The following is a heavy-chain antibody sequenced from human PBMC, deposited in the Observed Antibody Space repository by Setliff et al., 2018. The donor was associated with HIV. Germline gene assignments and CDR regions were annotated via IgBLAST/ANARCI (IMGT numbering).Heavy chain of an antibody. V-gene: IGHV4-39*07. D-gene: IGHD4-17*01. CDR3: AKGAGFYGDYTFDY. Sequence: SETLSLTCTASGGSLNTGTYYWDWIRQPPGKGLEWIGEINHSGSTNYNPSLKSRVTISVDTSKNQFSLKVTSVTSADTAVYYCAKGAGFYGDYTFDYWGQGHLVTVSS. CDR1: GGSLNTGTYY. J-gene: IGHJ4*02. CDR2: INHSGST.